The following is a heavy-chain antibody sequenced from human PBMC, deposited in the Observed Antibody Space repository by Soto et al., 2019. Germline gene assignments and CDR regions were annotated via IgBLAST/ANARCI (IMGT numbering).Heavy chain of an antibody. D-gene: IGHD3-10*01. CDR2: INAGNGYT. Sequence: QVQLVQSGAEGKKPGASVKVSCETSGYTFANYPMHWVRQAPGQTLEWMGWINAGNGYTKYSQKFQGRVTITRDTSASRAYMELSSLRSEDTAVYYCARAKIITTLDYWGQGTLVTVSS. CDR1: GYTFANYP. V-gene: IGHV1-3*01. J-gene: IGHJ4*02. CDR3: ARAKIITTLDY.